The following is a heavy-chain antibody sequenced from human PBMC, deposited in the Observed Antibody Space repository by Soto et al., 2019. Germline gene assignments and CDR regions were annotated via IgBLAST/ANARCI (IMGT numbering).Heavy chain of an antibody. D-gene: IGHD2-2*01. V-gene: IGHV4-31*03. J-gene: IGHJ4*02. CDR3: ARGGDIVVVPAAVPFDY. Sequence: PSETLSLTCTVSGGSISSGGYYWSWIRQHPGKGLEWIGYIYYSGSTYYNPSLKSRVTISVDTSKNQFSLKLSSVTAADTAVYYCARGGDIVVVPAAVPFDYWGQGTLVTVSS. CDR1: GGSISSGGYY. CDR2: IYYSGST.